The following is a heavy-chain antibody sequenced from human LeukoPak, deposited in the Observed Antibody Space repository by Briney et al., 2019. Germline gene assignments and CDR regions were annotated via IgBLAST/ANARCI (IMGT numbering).Heavy chain of an antibody. Sequence: GGSLRLSCAASGFTFSSNYISWVRQAPGKGLEWVSLIYSSGSTYYADSVKGRFTISRDNSKNTLYLQMNSLRAEDTAVYYCARGIQLWYGGYYYYMDVWGKGTTVTVSS. CDR2: IYSSGST. J-gene: IGHJ6*03. D-gene: IGHD5-18*01. V-gene: IGHV3-53*01. CDR3: ARGIQLWYGGYYYYMDV. CDR1: GFTFSSNY.